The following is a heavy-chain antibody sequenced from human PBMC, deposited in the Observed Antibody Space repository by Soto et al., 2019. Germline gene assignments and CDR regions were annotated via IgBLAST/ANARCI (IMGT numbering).Heavy chain of an antibody. Sequence: GGSLRLSCAASGFTLSLSPMNWFRLAPGKGLEWVSYISSSSSTIYYADSVKGRFTISRDNAKNSLYLQMNSLRDEDTAVYYCARDDSSSWYLYAFDIWGQGTMVTVSS. D-gene: IGHD6-13*01. CDR2: ISSSSSTI. V-gene: IGHV3-48*02. J-gene: IGHJ3*02. CDR3: ARDDSSSWYLYAFDI. CDR1: GFTLSLSP.